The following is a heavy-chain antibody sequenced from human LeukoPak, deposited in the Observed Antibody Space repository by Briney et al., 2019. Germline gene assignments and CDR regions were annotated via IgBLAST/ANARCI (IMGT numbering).Heavy chain of an antibody. CDR2: ISGSGGST. D-gene: IGHD3-22*01. J-gene: IGHJ2*01. CDR3: AKVGDYYDSSGFIPCFDL. CDR1: GFTFSSYA. V-gene: IGHV3-23*01. Sequence: HPGGSLRLSCAASGFTFSSYAMSWVRQAPGKGLEWVSAISGSGGSTYYADSVKGRFTISRDNSKNTLYLQMNSLRAEDTAVYYCAKVGDYYDSSGFIPCFDLWGRGTLATVSS.